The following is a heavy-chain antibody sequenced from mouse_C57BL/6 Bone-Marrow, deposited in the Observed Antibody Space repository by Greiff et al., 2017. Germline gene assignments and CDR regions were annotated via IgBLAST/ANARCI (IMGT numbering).Heavy chain of an antibody. Sequence: EVQLVESGGGLVKPRGSLKLSCAASGFTFSSYAMSWVRQTPEKRLEWVATISDGGSYTYYPDNVKGRFTISRDNAKNNLYLQMSHLKSEDTAMYYCARGRDYWGQGTTLTVSS. V-gene: IGHV5-4*01. J-gene: IGHJ2*01. CDR1: GFTFSSYA. CDR2: ISDGGSYT. CDR3: ARGRDY.